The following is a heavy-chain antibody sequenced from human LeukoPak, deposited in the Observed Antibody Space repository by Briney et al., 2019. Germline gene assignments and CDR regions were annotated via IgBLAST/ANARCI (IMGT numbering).Heavy chain of an antibody. Sequence: PSETLSLTCTVSGGSISSSSYYWGWIRQPPGKGLEWIGSIYYSGSTYYSPSLKSRVTISVDTSKNQFSLKLSSVTAADTAVYYCARYHDYDFWSGYARSFDYWGQGTLVTVSS. CDR2: IYYSGST. CDR3: ARYHDYDFWSGYARSFDY. CDR1: GGSISSSSYY. D-gene: IGHD3-3*01. V-gene: IGHV4-39*07. J-gene: IGHJ4*02.